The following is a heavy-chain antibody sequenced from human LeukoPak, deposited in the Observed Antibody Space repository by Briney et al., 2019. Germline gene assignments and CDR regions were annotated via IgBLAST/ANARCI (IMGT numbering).Heavy chain of an antibody. CDR3: AREGSYCSSTSCYTRYFDL. CDR2: IIPIFGTA. V-gene: IGHV1-69*13. CDR1: GGTFSSYA. J-gene: IGHJ2*01. D-gene: IGHD2-2*02. Sequence: ASVKVSCKASGGTFSSYAISWVRQAPGQGLEWMGGIIPIFGTANYAQKFQGRVTITADESTSTAYMELSSLRSEDTAVYYCAREGSYCSSTSCYTRYFDLWGRGTLVTVSS.